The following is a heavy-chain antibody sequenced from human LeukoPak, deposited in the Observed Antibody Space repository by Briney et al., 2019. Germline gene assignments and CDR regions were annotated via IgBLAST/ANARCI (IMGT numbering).Heavy chain of an antibody. CDR2: ISGSGGST. CDR1: GFTFSSYA. D-gene: IGHD1-26*01. Sequence: GGSLRLSCAASGFTFSSYAMSWVRQAPGKGLEWVSAISGSGGSTYYADSVKGRFTISRDNDKNSLYLQMNSLRAEDTTVYYCARDKWVGAPRYYFDYWGQGTLVTVSS. J-gene: IGHJ4*02. V-gene: IGHV3-23*01. CDR3: ARDKWVGAPRYYFDY.